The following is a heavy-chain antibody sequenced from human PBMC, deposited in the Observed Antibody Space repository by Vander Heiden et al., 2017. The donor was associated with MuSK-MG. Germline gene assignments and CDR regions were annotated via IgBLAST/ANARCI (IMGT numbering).Heavy chain of an antibody. V-gene: IGHV4-39*01. CDR3: ARHYAEYSSSYFGD. D-gene: IGHD6-6*01. J-gene: IGHJ4*02. CDR1: GDSISSSNYY. CDR2: FSYRGST. Sequence: QVQLQESGPGLVKPSETLSLICTVSGDSISSSNYYWGWIRQAPGKGLEWIGSFSYRGSTYYNPSLKSRITISVDTSKNQLSLKLTSVTATDTAVYFCARHYAEYSSSYFGDWGQGTLGTVSS.